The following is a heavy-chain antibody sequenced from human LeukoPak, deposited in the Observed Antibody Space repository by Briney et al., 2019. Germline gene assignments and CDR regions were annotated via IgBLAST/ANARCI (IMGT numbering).Heavy chain of an antibody. CDR3: ATELELLETTMMGALDY. Sequence: ASVKVSCKASGYTFTSYYMHWVRQAPGQGLEWMGWINPNSGGTNYAQNFQGRVTLTRDTSINTAYMDLKRLISDDTAVYYCATELELLETTMMGALDYWGQGTLVTVSS. CDR1: GYTFTSYY. D-gene: IGHD5-18*01. CDR2: INPNSGGT. J-gene: IGHJ4*02. V-gene: IGHV1-2*02.